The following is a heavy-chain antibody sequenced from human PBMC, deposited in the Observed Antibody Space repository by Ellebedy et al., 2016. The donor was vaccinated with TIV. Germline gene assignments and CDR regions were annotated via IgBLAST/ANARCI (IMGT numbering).Heavy chain of an antibody. D-gene: IGHD3-22*01. Sequence: GESLKISCAASGFTFNSAWMTWVRQAPGKGLEWISYISKDGSIIHHADSVRGRFTISRDNAKNSLYLQMNNLRAEDTAIYFCARGDYDSGAYPIFRQWGQGTLVTVSS. V-gene: IGHV3-11*01. CDR2: ISKDGSII. J-gene: IGHJ1*01. CDR3: ARGDYDSGAYPIFRQ. CDR1: GFTFNSAW.